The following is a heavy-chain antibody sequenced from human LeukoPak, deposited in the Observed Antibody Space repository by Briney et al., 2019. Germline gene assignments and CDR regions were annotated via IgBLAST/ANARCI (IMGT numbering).Heavy chain of an antibody. CDR1: GGTFSSYA. V-gene: IGHV1-69*05. CDR3: AIPGVAAGFDY. CDR2: IIPIFGTA. Sequence: ASVKVSCKASGGTFSSYAISWVRQAPGQGLEWMGGIIPIFGTANYAQKFQGRVTITTDESTSTAYMELSSLRSEDTAVYYCAIPGVAAGFDYWGQGTLVTVSS. J-gene: IGHJ4*02. D-gene: IGHD6-13*01.